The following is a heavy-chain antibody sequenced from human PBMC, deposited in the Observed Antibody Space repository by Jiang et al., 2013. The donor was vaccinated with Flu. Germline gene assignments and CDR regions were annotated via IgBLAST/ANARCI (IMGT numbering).Heavy chain of an antibody. Sequence: NPSGGSTSYAQKFQGRVTMTRDTSTSTVYMELSSLRSEDTAVYYCARSVYDSSGYYYGYWGQGTLVTVSS. CDR3: ARSVYDSSGYYYGY. V-gene: IGHV1-46*01. CDR2: NPSGGST. D-gene: IGHD3-22*01. J-gene: IGHJ4*02.